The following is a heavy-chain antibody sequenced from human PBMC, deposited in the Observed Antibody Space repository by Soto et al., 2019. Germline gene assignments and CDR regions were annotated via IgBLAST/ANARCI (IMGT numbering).Heavy chain of an antibody. Sequence: GASAKASSEDPRDGYSFKGRNWVQQAPGQGLEWMGWINPSDGNRNFAQKFEDRVTMTTDTSTSTAYMELRSLRSDDTAVYYCARDGDTIFGVVIMARYYYYYGMDVWGQGTTVTVSS. J-gene: IGHJ6*02. CDR3: ARDGDTIFGVVIMARYYYYYGMDV. D-gene: IGHD3-3*01. CDR2: INPSDGNR. CDR1: RDGYSFKG. V-gene: IGHV1-18*01.